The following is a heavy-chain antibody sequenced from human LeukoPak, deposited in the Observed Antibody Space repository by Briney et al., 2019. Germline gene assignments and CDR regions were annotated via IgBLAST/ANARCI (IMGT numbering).Heavy chain of an antibody. D-gene: IGHD2-15*01. CDR2: ISAYNGNT. V-gene: IGHV1-18*01. CDR1: GYTFTSYG. CDR3: ARCSGGSCYSGVDY. Sequence: ASVKVSCKASGYTFTSYGISWVRQAPGQGLEWMGRISAYNGNTNYAQKLQGRVTMTTDTSTSTAYMELRSLRSDDTAVYYCARCSGGSCYSGVDYWGQGTLVTVSS. J-gene: IGHJ4*02.